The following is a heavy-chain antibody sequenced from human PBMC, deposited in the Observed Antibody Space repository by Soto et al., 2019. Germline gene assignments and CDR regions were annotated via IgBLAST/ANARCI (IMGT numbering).Heavy chain of an antibody. Sequence: HPGGSLRLSCAASGFTLSSYAMSWVRQAPGKGLEWVSTFSGTGGYTYYADSVKGRLTISRDDSKNTLFLHMNSLRAADTAVYYCARGQRALITYGPFDPWGQGTMVTVYS. CDR1: GFTLSSYA. V-gene: IGHV3-23*01. D-gene: IGHD4-17*01. CDR3: ARGQRALITYGPFDP. J-gene: IGHJ5*02. CDR2: FSGTGGYT.